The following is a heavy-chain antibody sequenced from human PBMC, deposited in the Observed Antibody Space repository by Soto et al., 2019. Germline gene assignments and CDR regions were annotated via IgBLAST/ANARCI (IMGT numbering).Heavy chain of an antibody. Sequence: QMQLVQSGPEVKKPGSSVKVSCKASGDSFGSYAVSWVRQAPGQGLEWMGAIIPVFGTTNYTQKFQGRVTITADDSTTTAYMELSSLRSDDTAVYYCAREPFGRFDPWGQGTLVTVSS. CDR1: GDSFGSYA. CDR3: AREPFGRFDP. J-gene: IGHJ5*02. V-gene: IGHV1-69*01. D-gene: IGHD3-10*01. CDR2: IIPVFGTT.